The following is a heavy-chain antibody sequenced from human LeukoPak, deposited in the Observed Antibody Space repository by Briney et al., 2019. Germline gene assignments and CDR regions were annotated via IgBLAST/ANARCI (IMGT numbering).Heavy chain of an antibody. CDR2: LYSDGNT. CDR1: GFTVITND. D-gene: IGHD1-14*01. Sequence: GGSLRHSCAASGFTVITNDRTWVRQAPGKGLEWVSVLYSDGNTKYADSVQGRFTISRDNSKNTLYLEMNSLSTDDTAVYYCARGVEPLAANTLAYWGQGTLVTVSS. V-gene: IGHV3-53*01. CDR3: ARGVEPLAANTLAY. J-gene: IGHJ4*02.